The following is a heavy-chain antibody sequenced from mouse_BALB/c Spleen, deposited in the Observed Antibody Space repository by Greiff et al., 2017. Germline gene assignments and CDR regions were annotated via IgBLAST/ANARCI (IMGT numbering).Heavy chain of an antibody. CDR1: GFTFSNYW. CDR3: TGGIYGYEAWFAY. V-gene: IGHV6-6*02. Sequence: EVKLVESGGGLVQPGGSMKLSCVASGFTFSNYWMNWVRQSPEKGLEWVAEIRLKSNNYATHYAESVKGRFTISRDDSKSSVYLQMNNLRAEDTGIYYCTGGIYGYEAWFAYWGQGTLVTVSA. D-gene: IGHD2-2*01. CDR2: IRLKSNNYAT. J-gene: IGHJ3*01.